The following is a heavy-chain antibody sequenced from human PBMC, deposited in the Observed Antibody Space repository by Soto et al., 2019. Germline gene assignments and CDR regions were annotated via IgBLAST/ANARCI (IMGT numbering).Heavy chain of an antibody. V-gene: IGHV4-39*01. CDR3: SGCVHNLQLFEF. J-gene: IGHJ4*02. D-gene: IGHD1-1*01. Sequence: ETLSLTCTVSGGSINNGHYYWGWIRQPPGEGLEWIGSIFHDGTTYYNPSLKSRVTISVDTSKNQFSLSLRPVTAADTAVYYVSGCVHNLQLFEFWARGTLVTVAS. CDR1: GGSINNGHYY. CDR2: IFHDGTT.